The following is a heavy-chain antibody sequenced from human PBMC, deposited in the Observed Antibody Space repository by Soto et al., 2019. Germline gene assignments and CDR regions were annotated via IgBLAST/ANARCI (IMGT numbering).Heavy chain of an antibody. J-gene: IGHJ5*02. D-gene: IGHD6-19*01. V-gene: IGHV1-18*01. Sequence: ASVKVSCKASGYTFTSYGISWVRQAPGQGLEWMGWISAYNGNTNYAQKLQGRVTMTTDTSTSTAYMELRSLRSDDTAVYYCATGDRSGWSANCFDTWGQGTLVTVSS. CDR3: ATGDRSGWSANCFDT. CDR1: GYTFTSYG. CDR2: ISAYNGNT.